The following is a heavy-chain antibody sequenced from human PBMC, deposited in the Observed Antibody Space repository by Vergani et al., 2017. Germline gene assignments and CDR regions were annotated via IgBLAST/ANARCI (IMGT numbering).Heavy chain of an antibody. D-gene: IGHD3-10*01. J-gene: IGHJ6*02. CDR3: ARGTYYYGSGSPSANYYYYCMDV. Sequence: VELLESGGGLAQPGGSLRVSCSASGFRVTTYYMSWVRQAPGKGLEWVANIKQDGSEKYYVDSVKGRFTISRDNAKNSLYLQMNSLRAEDTAVYYCARGTYYYGSGSPSANYYYYCMDVWGQGTTVTVSS. V-gene: IGHV3-7*01. CDR1: GFRVTTYY. CDR2: IKQDGSEK.